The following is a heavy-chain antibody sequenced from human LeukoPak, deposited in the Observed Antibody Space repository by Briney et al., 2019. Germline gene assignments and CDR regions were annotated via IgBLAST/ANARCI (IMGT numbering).Heavy chain of an antibody. CDR1: GFTFSSYS. V-gene: IGHV3-21*01. CDR2: ISISSSYI. J-gene: IGHJ4*02. CDR3: ARDFGDFWSGYYTGGLDY. Sequence: PGGSLRLSCAASGFTFSSYSMNWVRHAPGKGLEWVSSISISSSYIYYADSVKGRFTISRDNAKNSLYLQMNSLRAEDTAVYYCARDFGDFWSGYYTGGLDYWGQGTLVTVSS. D-gene: IGHD3-3*01.